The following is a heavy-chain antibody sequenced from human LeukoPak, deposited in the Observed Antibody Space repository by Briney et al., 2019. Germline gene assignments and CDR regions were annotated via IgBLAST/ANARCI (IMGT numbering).Heavy chain of an antibody. CDR1: GGSISSYY. V-gene: IGHV4-59*08. CDR2: IYYSGST. D-gene: IGHD6-19*01. J-gene: IGHJ6*02. Sequence: SETLSLTCTVSGGSISSYYWSWIRQPPGKGLEWFGYIYYSGSTNYNPSLKSRVTISVDTSKNQFSLKLSSVTAADTAVYYCARHSGYSSGWYSVYYGMDVWGQGTTVTVSS. CDR3: ARHSGYSSGWYSVYYGMDV.